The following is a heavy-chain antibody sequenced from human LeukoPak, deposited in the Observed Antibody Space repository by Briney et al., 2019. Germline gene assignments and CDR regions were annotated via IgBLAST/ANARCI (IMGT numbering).Heavy chain of an antibody. CDR3: ASARHYYGSGSSGAFDI. V-gene: IGHV4-34*01. Sequence: PSETLSLTCAVYGGSFSGYYWSWLRQPPGKGLEWIGEINHSGSTNYNPSLKSRVTISVDTSKNQFSLKLSSVTAADTAVYYCASARHYYGSGSSGAFDIWGQGTMVTVSS. CDR1: GGSFSGYY. D-gene: IGHD3-10*01. J-gene: IGHJ3*02. CDR2: INHSGST.